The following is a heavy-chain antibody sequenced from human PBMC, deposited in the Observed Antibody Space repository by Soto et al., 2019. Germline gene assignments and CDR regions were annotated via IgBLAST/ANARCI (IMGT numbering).Heavy chain of an antibody. Sequence: PSETLSLTCTVSGGSVSSDNSYWSWIRQPPGKGLEWIGYVSYTGRTTYNPSLKSRVTISIDTSENQFSLKLSSVTASDTAVYYCARSRSRPDSWGQGTLVTVSS. CDR2: VSYTGRT. CDR3: ARSRSRPDS. D-gene: IGHD1-1*01. J-gene: IGHJ4*02. V-gene: IGHV4-61*01. CDR1: GGSVSSDNSY.